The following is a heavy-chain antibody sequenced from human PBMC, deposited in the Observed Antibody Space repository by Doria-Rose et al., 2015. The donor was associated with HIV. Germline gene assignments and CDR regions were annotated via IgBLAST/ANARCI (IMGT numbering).Heavy chain of an antibody. V-gene: IGHV3-53*01. CDR2: LYSDGTT. D-gene: IGHD3-3*01. J-gene: IGHJ4*02. CDR3: AREVHSYGYYNY. CDR1: GFTVSNNY. Sequence: HPGGSLKLSCAASGFTVSNNYMTWVRQAPGRGLEWVSLLYSDGTTYYADSVRGRFTISRDNSKNTLFLQMNDLRVEDTALYYCAREVHSYGYYNYWGRGTLVTVSS.